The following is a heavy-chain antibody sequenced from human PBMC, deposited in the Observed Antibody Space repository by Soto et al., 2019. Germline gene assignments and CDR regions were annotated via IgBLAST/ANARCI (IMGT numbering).Heavy chain of an antibody. CDR3: ARTPLGSAFDT. J-gene: IGHJ3*02. CDR1: GGSISRTTYF. CDR2: IYHSGST. V-gene: IGHV4-39*01. D-gene: IGHD7-27*01. Sequence: SETLSLTCTVSGGSISRTTYFWGWIRQPPGKGLEWIGSIYHSGSTLYNPSLKSRVTISVDTSKNQFSLRLNSVTAADTAVYYCARTPLGSAFDTWGQGTMVTVSS.